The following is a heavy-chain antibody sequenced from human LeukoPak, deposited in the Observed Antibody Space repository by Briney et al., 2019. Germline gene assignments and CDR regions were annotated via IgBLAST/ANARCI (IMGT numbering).Heavy chain of an antibody. CDR2: ISYDGSNK. Sequence: PGRSLRLSCAASGFTFSSYGMHWVRQAPGKGLEWVAVISYDGSNKYYADSAKGRFTISRDNSKNTLYLQMNSLRAEDTAVYYCANSGGDYWGQGTLVTVSS. CDR3: ANSGGDY. V-gene: IGHV3-30*18. CDR1: GFTFSSYG. J-gene: IGHJ4*02. D-gene: IGHD3-10*01.